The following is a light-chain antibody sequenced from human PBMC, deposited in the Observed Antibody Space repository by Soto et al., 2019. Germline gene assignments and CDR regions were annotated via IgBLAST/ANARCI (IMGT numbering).Light chain of an antibody. CDR1: SSNIGAGYD. CDR3: QSYDSSLSGWV. Sequence: QAVVTQPPSVSGAPGQRVTISCTGSSSNIGAGYDVHWYQQFPGTVPKLLIHSNSNRPSGVPDRFSGSKSGTSASLAITGLQAEDEADYYCQSYDSSLSGWVFGGGTKVTVL. V-gene: IGLV1-40*01. J-gene: IGLJ3*02. CDR2: SNS.